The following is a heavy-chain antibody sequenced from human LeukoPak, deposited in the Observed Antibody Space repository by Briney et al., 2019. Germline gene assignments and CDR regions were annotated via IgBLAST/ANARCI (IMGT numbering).Heavy chain of an antibody. Sequence: GGSLRLSCAASGFTFSSYEMNWVRQAPGKGLEWVSYISSSGSTIYYADSVKGRFTIPRDNAKNSLYLQMNSLRAEDTAVYYCARDLLSGSYPYYYYYMDVWGKGTTVTVSS. CDR1: GFTFSSYE. CDR2: ISSSGSTI. D-gene: IGHD1-26*01. V-gene: IGHV3-48*03. J-gene: IGHJ6*03. CDR3: ARDLLSGSYPYYYYYMDV.